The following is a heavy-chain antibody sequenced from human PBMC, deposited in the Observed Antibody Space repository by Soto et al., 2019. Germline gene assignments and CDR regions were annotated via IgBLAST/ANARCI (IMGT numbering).Heavy chain of an antibody. CDR2: ISWNSGSI. J-gene: IGHJ3*02. Sequence: EVQLVESGGGLVQPGRSLRLSCAASGFTFDDYAMHWVRQAPVKGLEWVSGISWNSGSIGYADSVKGRFTISRDNAKNSLYLQMNSLRAEDTALYYCAKGRACSGGSCYLAAFDIWGQGTMVTVSS. D-gene: IGHD2-15*01. CDR3: AKGRACSGGSCYLAAFDI. CDR1: GFTFDDYA. V-gene: IGHV3-9*01.